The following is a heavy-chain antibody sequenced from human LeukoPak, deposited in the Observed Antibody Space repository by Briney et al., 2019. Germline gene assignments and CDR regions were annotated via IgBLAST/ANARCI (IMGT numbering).Heavy chain of an antibody. CDR2: ITAHNVNI. J-gene: IGHJ1*01. Sequence: ASVKVSCKASGYTFTNYGVTWVRQAPGQGLEWIGWITAHNVNIRYAQKFQGRVTMLTDISTNTAYMELRSLKSDDTAVYYCARGYPLSTTAAGTYFQHWGQGTLVTVSS. V-gene: IGHV1-18*01. CDR1: GYTFTNYG. D-gene: IGHD6-13*01. CDR3: ARGYPLSTTAAGTYFQH.